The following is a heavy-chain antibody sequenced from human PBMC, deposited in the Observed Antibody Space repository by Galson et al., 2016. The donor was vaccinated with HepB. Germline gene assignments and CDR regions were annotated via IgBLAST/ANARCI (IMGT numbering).Heavy chain of an antibody. CDR2: IYSGGKT. V-gene: IGHV3-53*01. CDR1: EFTVGNNY. J-gene: IGHJ4*02. CDR3: STINY. Sequence: SLRLSCAASEFTVGNNYMSWVRQAPGKGLEWVSVIYSGGKTYYRDSVKGRFTVSRDSSKNTLFLQTDSLRAEDTAVYYCSTINYWGQGTLVTVSS.